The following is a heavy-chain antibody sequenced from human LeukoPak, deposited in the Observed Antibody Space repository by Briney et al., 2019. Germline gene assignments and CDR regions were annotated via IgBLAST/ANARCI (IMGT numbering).Heavy chain of an antibody. CDR1: GGSFSGYY. J-gene: IGHJ6*02. CDR2: INHSGST. Sequence: KPSETLSLTCAVYGGSFSGYYWSWIRQPPGKGLEWIGEINHSGSTNYNPSLKSRVTISVDTSKNQFSLKLSSVTAADTAVYYCARRRLEWLLSYNAPYGMDVWGQGTTVTVSS. V-gene: IGHV4-34*01. CDR3: ARRRLEWLLSYNAPYGMDV. D-gene: IGHD3-3*01.